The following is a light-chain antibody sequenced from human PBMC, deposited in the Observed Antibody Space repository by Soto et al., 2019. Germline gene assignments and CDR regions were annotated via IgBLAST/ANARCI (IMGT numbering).Light chain of an antibody. CDR1: QGISSW. V-gene: IGKV1-12*01. CDR3: QQLNSFPLA. Sequence: EIQMTQSPSSVSASVRERGTSRWRASQGISSWLAWYQQKPGRAPKLLIYAASSLQSGVPLRFSGSGSGTDFILSISSLQPEDVATYYCQQLNSFPLAFGQGTRLEIK. J-gene: IGKJ5*01. CDR2: AAS.